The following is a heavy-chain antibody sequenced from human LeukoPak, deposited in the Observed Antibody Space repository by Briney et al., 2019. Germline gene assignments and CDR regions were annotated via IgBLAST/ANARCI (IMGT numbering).Heavy chain of an antibody. CDR3: ARDLDWILFDY. J-gene: IGHJ4*02. CDR1: GFTFSTYW. V-gene: IGHV3-74*03. D-gene: IGHD3-9*01. Sequence: GGSLRLSCAASGFTFSTYWMHWVRQAPGKGLVWVARIRPEGTSTAYADSVKGRFTISRDNAKNTLFLQMNSLSAEDTAVYYCARDLDWILFDYWGQGTLVTVSS. CDR2: IRPEGTST.